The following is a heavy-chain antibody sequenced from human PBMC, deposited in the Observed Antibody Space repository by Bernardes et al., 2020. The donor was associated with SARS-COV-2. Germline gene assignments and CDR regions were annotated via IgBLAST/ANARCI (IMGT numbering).Heavy chain of an antibody. V-gene: IGHV3-23*01. CDR1: GFTFTNYA. J-gene: IGHJ6*02. D-gene: IGHD5-12*01. Sequence: GGSLRLSCAASGFTFTNYAMTWVRQAPGKGLEWVSSISATGGCTYYADSVQGRFTVSRDYSTNTLYLQMDSLRAEDTAIYYCSKEAYSDYLETYYFYYGMDVWGQGTTVTVSS. CDR3: SKEAYSDYLETYYFYYGMDV. CDR2: ISATGGCT.